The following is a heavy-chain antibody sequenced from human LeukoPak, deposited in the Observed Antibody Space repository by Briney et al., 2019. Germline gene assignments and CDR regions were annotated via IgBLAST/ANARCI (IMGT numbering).Heavy chain of an antibody. CDR1: GFTFSNYW. V-gene: IGHV3-7*03. CDR3: ARGDRVGVTTGHFDY. J-gene: IGHJ4*02. Sequence: GGSLRLSCAASGFTFSNYWITWVRQAPGKGLEWVANIKQDGSEKYYMDSVKGRFTISRDNAKNSLFLQMNSLRAEDTAVYYCARGDRVGVTTGHFDYWGQGTLVTVSS. CDR2: IKQDGSEK. D-gene: IGHD1-26*01.